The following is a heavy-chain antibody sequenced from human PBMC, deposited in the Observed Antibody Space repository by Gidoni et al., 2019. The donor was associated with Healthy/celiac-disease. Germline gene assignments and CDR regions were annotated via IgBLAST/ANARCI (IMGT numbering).Heavy chain of an antibody. J-gene: IGHJ3*02. Sequence: EVQLVESGGGLVKHGGSLRLSCAASGFNFSNAGMSWVRQAPGKGLDWVGRIKSKTDCGTTDYAAPVKGSFTISRDDSKNTLYLQMNSLKTEDTAVYYCTTDRVTIYYDFWSGQGAFDIWGKGTMVTVSS. CDR2: IKSKTDCGTT. V-gene: IGHV3-15*01. D-gene: IGHD3-3*01. CDR1: GFNFSNAG. CDR3: TTDRVTIYYDFWSGQGAFDI.